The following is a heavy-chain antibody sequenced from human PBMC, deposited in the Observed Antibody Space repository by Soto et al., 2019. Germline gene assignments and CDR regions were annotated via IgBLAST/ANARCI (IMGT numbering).Heavy chain of an antibody. CDR2: IKTQIDGGTT. D-gene: IGHD3-22*01. CDR3: TTDLHSKGELVVMSY. CDR1: GFTFNNAW. V-gene: IGHV3-15*07. J-gene: IGHJ4*02. Sequence: EVHLVESGGGLVEPGGSLRLSCAASGFTFNNAWMNWVRQTPGKGREWVGRIKTQIDGGTTDYAAPVKGRFTISRDDSENTLNLQMNSLKTEDTAVYYCTTDLHSKGELVVMSYWGQGTLVTISS.